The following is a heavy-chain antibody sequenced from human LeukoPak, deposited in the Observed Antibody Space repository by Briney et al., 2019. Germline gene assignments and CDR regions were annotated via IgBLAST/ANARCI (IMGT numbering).Heavy chain of an antibody. V-gene: IGHV1-2*02. CDR1: GYTFTGYY. CDR3: ARDLMVRGVIIPLY. CDR2: INPNSGGT. J-gene: IGHJ4*02. Sequence: ASVKVSCKASGYTFTGYYMHWVRQAPGQGLEWMGWINPNSGGTNYAQKFQGRVTMARDTSISTAYMELSRLRSDDTAVYYCARDLMVRGVIIPLYWGQGTLVTVSS. D-gene: IGHD3-10*01.